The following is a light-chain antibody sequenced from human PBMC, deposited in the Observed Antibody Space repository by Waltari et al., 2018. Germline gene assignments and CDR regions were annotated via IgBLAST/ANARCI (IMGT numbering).Light chain of an antibody. Sequence: QSALTQPASVSGSPGQSITISCTGTSSDVGSNNLVSWYQQHPGKAPKLMIYEGSKRPSGFSNRFSGSKSGNTASLTISGLQAEDEADYYCCSYAGSSTYVFGTGTKVTVL. CDR2: EGS. J-gene: IGLJ1*01. CDR1: SSDVGSNNL. V-gene: IGLV2-23*01. CDR3: CSYAGSSTYV.